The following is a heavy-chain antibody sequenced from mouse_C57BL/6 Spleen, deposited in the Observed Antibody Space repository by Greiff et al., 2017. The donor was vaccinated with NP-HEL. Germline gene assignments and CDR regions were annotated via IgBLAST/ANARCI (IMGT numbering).Heavy chain of an antibody. V-gene: IGHV3-6*01. CDR3: ASWDYYYFDY. CDR1: GYSITSGYY. J-gene: IGHJ2*01. Sequence: VQLQQSGPGLVKPSQSLSLTCSVTGYSITSGYYWNWIRQFPGNKLEWMGYISYDGSNNYNPSLKNRISITRDTSKNQFFLKLNSVTTEDTATYYCASWDYYYFDYWGQGTTLTVSS. D-gene: IGHD1-1*01. CDR2: ISYDGSN.